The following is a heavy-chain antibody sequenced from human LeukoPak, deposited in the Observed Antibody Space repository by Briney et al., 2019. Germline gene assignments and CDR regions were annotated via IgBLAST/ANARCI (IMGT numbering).Heavy chain of an antibody. V-gene: IGHV1-46*01. CDR1: GYTFTSYY. D-gene: IGHD6-13*01. Sequence: ASVKVSCKASGYTFTSYYMHWVRQAPGQGLEWMGIINPNGDATSYAQKFQGRVTVTSDTSTSTVSMGLTSLRSEDTAIYYCARAYSSSWYMAEYWGQGTLVTVSS. J-gene: IGHJ4*02. CDR2: INPNGDAT. CDR3: ARAYSSSWYMAEY.